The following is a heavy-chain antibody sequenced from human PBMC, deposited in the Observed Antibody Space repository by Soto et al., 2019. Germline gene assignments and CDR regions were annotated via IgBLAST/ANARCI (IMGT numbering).Heavy chain of an antibody. Sequence: PSQTLSLTCAISGDSVSSNSAAWNWIRQSPSRGLEWLGRTYYRSKWYNDYAVSVKSRITINPDTSKNQFSLQLNSVTPEDTAVYYCARASRDIVATTSLYYYYYMDVWGKGTTVTVSS. V-gene: IGHV6-1*01. CDR1: GDSVSSNSAA. CDR3: ARASRDIVATTSLYYYYYMDV. D-gene: IGHD5-12*01. CDR2: TYYRSKWYN. J-gene: IGHJ6*03.